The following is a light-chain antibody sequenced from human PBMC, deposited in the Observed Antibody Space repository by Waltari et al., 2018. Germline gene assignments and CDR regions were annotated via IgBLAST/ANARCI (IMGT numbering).Light chain of an antibody. J-gene: IGLJ2*01. Sequence: SYELTQPPSVSVSPGQTASITCSGHKMGDQFACWYQQKPGQSPVLVIYQSTKRPSGIPERFSGSNSGNTATLTISGTQAMDEADYYCQAWDTITGGVFGGGTKLTVL. CDR1: KMGDQF. CDR3: QAWDTITGGV. CDR2: QST. V-gene: IGLV3-1*01.